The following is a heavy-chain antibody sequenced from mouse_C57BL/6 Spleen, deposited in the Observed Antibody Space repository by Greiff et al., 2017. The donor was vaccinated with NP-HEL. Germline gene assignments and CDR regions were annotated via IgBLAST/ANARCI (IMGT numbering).Heavy chain of an antibody. J-gene: IGHJ4*01. Sequence: EVMLVESGGGLVQPGGSLKLSCAASGFTFSDYGMAWVRQAPRKGPEWVAFISNLAYSISYADTVTGRFTISRENAKNTLYLEMSSLRSEDTAMYYCARRLTGTGAMDYWGQGTSVTVSS. V-gene: IGHV5-15*01. CDR1: GFTFSDYG. CDR2: ISNLAYSI. D-gene: IGHD4-1*01. CDR3: ARRLTGTGAMDY.